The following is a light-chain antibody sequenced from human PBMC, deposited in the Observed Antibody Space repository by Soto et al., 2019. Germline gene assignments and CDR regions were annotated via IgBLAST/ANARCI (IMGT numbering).Light chain of an antibody. CDR2: GNS. CDR3: QSYDSSLSGYV. Sequence: QSVLTQPPSVSGAPGQRVTISCTGSSSNIGAGYDLHWYQQLPGTAPKLLIYGNSNRPSGVPDRFSVSKSGTSASLDITGLQAEDEADYYCQSYDSSLSGYVFGTGTKVTVL. V-gene: IGLV1-40*01. CDR1: SSNIGAGYD. J-gene: IGLJ1*01.